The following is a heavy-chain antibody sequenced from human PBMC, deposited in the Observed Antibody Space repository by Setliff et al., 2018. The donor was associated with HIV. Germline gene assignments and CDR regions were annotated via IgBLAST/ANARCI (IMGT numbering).Heavy chain of an antibody. CDR1: GFTFSSYA. J-gene: IGHJ4*02. CDR3: ARGHYDV. Sequence: GGSLRLSCAASGFTFSSYAMHWVRQAPGKGLEWVAVISYDGSNKYYADSVKGRFTSSKDNSKNTLFLQMNSLRPEDTAMYYCARGHYDVWGQGTLVTVSS. V-gene: IGHV3-30*14. CDR2: ISYDGSNK. D-gene: IGHD4-17*01.